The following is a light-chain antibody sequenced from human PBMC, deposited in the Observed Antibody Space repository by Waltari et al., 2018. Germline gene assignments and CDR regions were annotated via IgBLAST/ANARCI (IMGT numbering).Light chain of an antibody. Sequence: ALQMTQSPSSLSASVGDRITITCRASQGIRNDLGRYQQKPGKAPKLLIYAASSLQSGVPSRFSGSGSGTDFTLTISSLQPEDFATYYCLQDYNYPWTFGQGTKVEIK. CDR3: LQDYNYPWT. J-gene: IGKJ1*01. CDR1: QGIRND. CDR2: AAS. V-gene: IGKV1-6*01.